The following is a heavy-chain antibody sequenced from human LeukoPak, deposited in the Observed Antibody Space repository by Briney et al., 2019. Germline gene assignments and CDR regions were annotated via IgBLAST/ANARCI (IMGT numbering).Heavy chain of an antibody. CDR2: ISSSSTYI. CDR1: GFTFSGYA. CDR3: ARDKGTEGLLPRGDWYFDL. Sequence: PGGSLRLSCAASGFTFSGYAMSWVRQAPGKGLEWVSSISSSSTYIYYAGSVKGRFTISRDNAKNSLFLQMNSLRAGDTAVYYCARDKGTEGLLPRGDWYFDLWGRGTLVTVSS. V-gene: IGHV3-21*01. D-gene: IGHD3-3*01. J-gene: IGHJ2*01.